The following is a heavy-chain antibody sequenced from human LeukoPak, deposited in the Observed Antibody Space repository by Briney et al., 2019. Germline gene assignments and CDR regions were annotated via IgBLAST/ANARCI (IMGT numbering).Heavy chain of an antibody. V-gene: IGHV4-34*01. CDR1: GGSFSGYY. CDR3: ARGPWVDY. D-gene: IGHD7-27*01. CDR2: INHSGST. J-gene: IGHJ4*02. Sequence: PSETLSLTCAVYGGSFSGYYWSWIRQPPGKGLEWIGEINHSGSTNYHPSLKSRVTISVDTSKNQFSLKLSSVTAADTAVYYCARGPWVDYWGQGTLVTVSS.